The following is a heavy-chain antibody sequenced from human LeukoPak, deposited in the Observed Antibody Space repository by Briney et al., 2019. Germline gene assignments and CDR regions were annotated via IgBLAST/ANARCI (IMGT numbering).Heavy chain of an antibody. D-gene: IGHD3-10*01. Sequence: KSSETLSLTCTVSGGSISSYYWSWIRQPPGKGLEWIGYIYYSGSTNYNPSLKSRVTISVDTSKNQFSLKLSSVTAADTAVYYCARGDYYGSGSYYNLYYWGQGTLVTVSS. J-gene: IGHJ4*02. CDR1: GGSISSYY. CDR2: IYYSGST. V-gene: IGHV4-59*01. CDR3: ARGDYYGSGSYYNLYY.